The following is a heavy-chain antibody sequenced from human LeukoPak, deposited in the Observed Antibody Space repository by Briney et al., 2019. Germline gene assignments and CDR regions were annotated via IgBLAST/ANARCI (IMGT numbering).Heavy chain of an antibody. V-gene: IGHV1-2*02. CDR1: GYTFTGYY. J-gene: IGHJ6*02. D-gene: IGHD2-2*01. Sequence: ASVKVSCKASGYTFTGYYMHWVRQAPGQGLEWMGWINPNSGGTNYAQKFQGRVTMTRDTSISTAYMELSRLRSDDTAVYYCARGGSSTSSPYYYYGMDVWGQGTTVTVSS. CDR3: ARGGSSTSSPYYYYGMDV. CDR2: INPNSGGT.